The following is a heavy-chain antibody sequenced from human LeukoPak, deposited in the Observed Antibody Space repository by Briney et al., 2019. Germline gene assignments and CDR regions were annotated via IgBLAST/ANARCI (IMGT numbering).Heavy chain of an antibody. CDR3: ARGGYGSGWAEDH. Sequence: GGSLRLSCATSGLTFSNNYMAWIRQAPGKGLEWVANINQDGRNKYYVDSVRGRFTISRDNAKNSLFLQMNSLRGEVTAVYYCARGGYGSGWAEDHWGQGTLVTVSS. V-gene: IGHV3-7*01. D-gene: IGHD6-19*01. CDR2: INQDGRNK. CDR1: GLTFSNNY. J-gene: IGHJ4*02.